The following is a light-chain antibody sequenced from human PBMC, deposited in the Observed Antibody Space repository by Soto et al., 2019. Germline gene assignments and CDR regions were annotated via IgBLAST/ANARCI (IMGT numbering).Light chain of an antibody. Sequence: EIVVTQSPGTLSLSPGERATLSCRASQSVSSSSLAWYQQKPGQAPRLLMYGAFIRATGIPDRFSGSGSGTDFTLTISRLEPEDFAVYYCQHYGGSSGTFGQGTKVEIK. V-gene: IGKV3-20*01. J-gene: IGKJ1*01. CDR2: GAF. CDR3: QHYGGSSGT. CDR1: QSVSSSS.